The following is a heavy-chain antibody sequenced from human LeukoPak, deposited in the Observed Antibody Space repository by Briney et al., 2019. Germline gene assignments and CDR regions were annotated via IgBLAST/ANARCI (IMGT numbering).Heavy chain of an antibody. Sequence: GGSLRLSCSASGFTFEDYAMHWVRQVPGKGLEWVSGITWNSGMLAYADSVEGRFTISRDNRKNSLYLQMSGLRSEDTAFARCTPTGRALDLWGQGTLVTVSS. CDR3: TPTGRALDL. CDR2: ITWNSGML. CDR1: GFTFEDYA. D-gene: IGHD1-1*01. J-gene: IGHJ5*02. V-gene: IGHV3-9*01.